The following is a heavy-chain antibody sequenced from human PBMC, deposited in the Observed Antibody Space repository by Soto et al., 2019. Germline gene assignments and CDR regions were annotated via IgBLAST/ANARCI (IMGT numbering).Heavy chain of an antibody. CDR3: ARETWGAAAGTSYYYGMDV. CDR2: IIPIFGTA. J-gene: IGHJ6*02. CDR1: GGTFGSYA. Sequence: SAQVSCAASGGTFGSYAISWVGQAPGQGLEWMGGIIPIFGTANYAQKFQGRVTITADESTSTAYMELSSLRSEDTAVYYCARETWGAAAGTSYYYGMDVWGQGTTVTVSS. D-gene: IGHD6-13*01. V-gene: IGHV1-69*13.